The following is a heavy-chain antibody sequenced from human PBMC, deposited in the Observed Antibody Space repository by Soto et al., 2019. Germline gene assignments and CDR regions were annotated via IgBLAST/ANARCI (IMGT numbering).Heavy chain of an antibody. CDR3: AKDRTMIQPGGRAKYYGMDV. V-gene: IGHV3-23*01. CDR1: GFTFSSYA. D-gene: IGHD3-22*01. CDR2: ISGSGSST. J-gene: IGHJ6*02. Sequence: GGSLRLSCAASGFTFSSYAMSWVRQAPGKGLEWVSAISGSGSSTYYADSVKGRFTISRDNSKNTLYLQMNSLRAEDTAVYYCAKDRTMIQPGGRAKYYGMDVWGQGTTVTVSS.